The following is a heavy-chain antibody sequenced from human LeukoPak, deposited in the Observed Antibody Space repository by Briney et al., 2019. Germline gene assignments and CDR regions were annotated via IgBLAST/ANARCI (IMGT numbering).Heavy chain of an antibody. CDR1: GFTFSSYS. CDR2: ISSSSSYI. Sequence: PGGSLRLSCAASGFTFSSYSMNWVRQAPGKGLEWVSSISSSSSYIYYADSVKGRFTISRDISKNTLYLQMNSLRAEGTAVYYCARAPYDILTGSYFDYWGQGTLVTVSS. V-gene: IGHV3-21*04. D-gene: IGHD3-9*01. CDR3: ARAPYDILTGSYFDY. J-gene: IGHJ4*02.